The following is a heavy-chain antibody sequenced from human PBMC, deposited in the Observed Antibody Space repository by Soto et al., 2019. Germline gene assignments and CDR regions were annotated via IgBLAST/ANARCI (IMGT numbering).Heavy chain of an antibody. CDR2: IYSGGSI. D-gene: IGHD3-16*01. J-gene: IGHJ4*02. V-gene: IGHV3-53*02. CDR1: GFTVSNNF. Sequence: VQLVESGGGLIQAGGSLRLSCAVSGFTVSNNFMMWVRQAPGKGMEWVSLIYSGGSISYADSVKGRFTISRDGSMNMLYLQMNSLTAEDTAVYYCARDGNGQRGSPHWGQGTLVTVSS. CDR3: ARDGNGQRGSPH.